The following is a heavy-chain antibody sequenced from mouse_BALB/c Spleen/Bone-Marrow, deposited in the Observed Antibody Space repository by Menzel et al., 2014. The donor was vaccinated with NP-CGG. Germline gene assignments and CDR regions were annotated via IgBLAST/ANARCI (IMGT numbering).Heavy chain of an antibody. CDR1: GYAFTYYL. Sequence: VKLVESGAELVRPGTSVKVSCKASGYAFTYYLIEWIKQRPGQGLEWIGVINPGSGVTNYNEKFKGKATLTADKSSSTACMQLSRLRSDGSAVYFCGGRGCRYGGGAVDYWGEGTTVTVSS. CDR3: GGRGCRYGGGAVDY. CDR2: INPGSGVT. V-gene: IGHV1-54*03. D-gene: IGHD2-14*01. J-gene: IGHJ2*01.